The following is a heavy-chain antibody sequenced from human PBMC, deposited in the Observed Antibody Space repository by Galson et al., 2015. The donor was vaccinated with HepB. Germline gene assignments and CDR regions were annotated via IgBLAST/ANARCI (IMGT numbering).Heavy chain of an antibody. CDR2: INSDGSST. V-gene: IGHV3-74*01. D-gene: IGHD3-9*01. J-gene: IGHJ4*02. CDR1: GFTFSSYW. Sequence: SLRLSCAASGFTFSSYWMHWVRQAPGKGLVWVSRINSDGSSTSYADSVKGRFTISRDNAKNTLYLQMNSLRAEDTAVYYCARQVGYDILTGYPDYWGQGTLVTVSS. CDR3: ARQVGYDILTGYPDY.